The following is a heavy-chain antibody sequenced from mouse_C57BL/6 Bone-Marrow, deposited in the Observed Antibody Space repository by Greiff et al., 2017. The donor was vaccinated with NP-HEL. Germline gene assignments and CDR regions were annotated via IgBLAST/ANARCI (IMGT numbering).Heavy chain of an antibody. CDR2: IYPGSGNT. CDR1: GYSFTSYY. J-gene: IGHJ4*01. CDR3: ASERNYYAMDY. Sequence: LVESGPELVKPGASVKISCKASGYSFTSYYIHWVKQRPGQGLEWIGWIYPGSGNTKYNEKFKGKATLTADTSSSTAYMQLSSLTSEDSAVYYCASERNYYAMDYWGQGTSVTVSS. D-gene: IGHD2-1*01. V-gene: IGHV1-66*01.